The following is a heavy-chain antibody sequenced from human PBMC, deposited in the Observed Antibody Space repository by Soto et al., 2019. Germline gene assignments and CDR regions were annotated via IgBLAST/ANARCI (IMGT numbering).Heavy chain of an antibody. CDR3: ARDSDYYDSSGYHSHYYYYGMDV. J-gene: IGHJ6*02. V-gene: IGHV1-18*04. CDR2: ISAYNGNT. D-gene: IGHD3-22*01. CDR1: GYTFTSYG. Sequence: ASVKFSCKASGYTFTSYGISWVRQAPGQGLEWMGWISAYNGNTNYAQKLQGRVTMTTDTSTSTAYMELRSLRSDDTAVYYCARDSDYYDSSGYHSHYYYYGMDVWGQGTTVTVSS.